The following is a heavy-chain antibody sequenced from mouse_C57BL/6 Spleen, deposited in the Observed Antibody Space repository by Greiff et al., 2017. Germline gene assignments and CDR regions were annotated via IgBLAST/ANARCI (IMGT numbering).Heavy chain of an antibody. CDR1: GFTFSDYG. Sequence: EVQRVESGGGLVKPGGSLKLSCAASGFTFSDYGMHWVRQAPEKGLEWVAYISSGSSTIYYADTVKGRFTISRDNAKNTLFLQMTSLRSEDTAMYYCARPGDYDGGYFDYWGQGTTLTVSS. D-gene: IGHD2-4*01. CDR3: ARPGDYDGGYFDY. J-gene: IGHJ2*01. V-gene: IGHV5-17*01. CDR2: ISSGSSTI.